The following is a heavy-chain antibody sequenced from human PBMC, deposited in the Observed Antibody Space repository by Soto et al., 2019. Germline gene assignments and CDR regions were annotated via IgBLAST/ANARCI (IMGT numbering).Heavy chain of an antibody. J-gene: IGHJ4*02. CDR1: GYTFTGDY. CDR3: ARKMDGSGSYSY. CDR2: INPNSGGT. Sequence: ASVKVSCKASGYTFTGDYMHWVRQVPGQGLEWMGWINPNSGGTNYAQKFQGRVTMTRDTSISTAYMELSRLRSDDTAVYYCARKMDGSGSYSYWGQGTLVTVSS. D-gene: IGHD3-10*01. V-gene: IGHV1-2*02.